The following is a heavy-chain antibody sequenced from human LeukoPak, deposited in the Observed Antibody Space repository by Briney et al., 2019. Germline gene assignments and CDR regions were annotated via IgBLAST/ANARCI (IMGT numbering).Heavy chain of an antibody. D-gene: IGHD5-18*01. CDR1: GFTFSSYS. CDR2: ISSSSSTI. V-gene: IGHV3-48*01. J-gene: IGHJ4*02. CDR3: ARGEDTAMVNDYFDY. Sequence: PGGSLGLSCAASGFTFSSYSMNWVRQAPGKGLEWVSYISSSSSTIYYADSVKGRFTISRDNAKNSLYLLMNSLRAEDTAVYYCARGEDTAMVNDYFDYWGQGTLVTVSS.